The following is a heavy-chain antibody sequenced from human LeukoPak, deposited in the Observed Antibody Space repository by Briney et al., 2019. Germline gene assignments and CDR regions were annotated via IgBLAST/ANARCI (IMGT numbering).Heavy chain of an antibody. Sequence: SETLSLTCAVYGGSFSGYYWSWIRQPPGKGLEWSGEINHSGSTNYNPSLKSRVTISVDTSKNQFSLKLSSVTAADTAVYYCARGHGVVPAAVSCYFDYWGQGTLVTVSS. V-gene: IGHV4-34*01. D-gene: IGHD2-2*01. CDR3: ARGHGVVPAAVSCYFDY. CDR2: INHSGST. CDR1: GGSFSGYY. J-gene: IGHJ4*02.